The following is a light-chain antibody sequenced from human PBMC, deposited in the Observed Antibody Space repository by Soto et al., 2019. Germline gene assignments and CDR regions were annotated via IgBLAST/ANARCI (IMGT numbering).Light chain of an antibody. Sequence: DIQMTQSPSTLSASIGDRVTITCRASQSITTYLAWYQQKPGKAPKLLIYKASSLGSGVPSRFSGSGSGTDFTLTISSLQSEDFAVYYCQQYYNWAYTFGQGTKVDIK. CDR3: QQYYNWAYT. V-gene: IGKV1-5*03. J-gene: IGKJ2*01. CDR2: KAS. CDR1: QSITTY.